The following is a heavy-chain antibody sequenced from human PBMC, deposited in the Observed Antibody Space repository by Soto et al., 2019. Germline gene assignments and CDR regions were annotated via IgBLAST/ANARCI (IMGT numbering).Heavy chain of an antibody. CDR1: GGSISSYY. CDR3: ARDAFGGYGNFDY. CDR2: IYYSGST. D-gene: IGHD3-16*01. Sequence: SETLSLTSPVSGGSISSYYWSWIRQPPGKGLEWIGYIYYSGSTSYNPSLKSRVTISVDTSKNQFSLKLSSVTAADTAVYYCARDAFGGYGNFDYWGQGTLVTVSS. V-gene: IGHV4-59*01. J-gene: IGHJ4*02.